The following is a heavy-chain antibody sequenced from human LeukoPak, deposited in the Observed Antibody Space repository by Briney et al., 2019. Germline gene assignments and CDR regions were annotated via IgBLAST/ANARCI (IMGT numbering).Heavy chain of an antibody. Sequence: GGSPRLSCAASGFTFSSYSMNWVRQAPGKGLEWVSSISSSSSYIYYADSVKGRFTISRDNAKNSLYLQMNSLRAEDTAVYYCARVPTVTKPPGYWGQGTLVTVSS. CDR1: GFTFSSYS. CDR2: ISSSSSYI. V-gene: IGHV3-21*01. D-gene: IGHD4-17*01. J-gene: IGHJ4*02. CDR3: ARVPTVTKPPGY.